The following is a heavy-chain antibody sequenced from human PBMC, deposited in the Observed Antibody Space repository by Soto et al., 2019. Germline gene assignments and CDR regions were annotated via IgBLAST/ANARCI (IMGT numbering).Heavy chain of an antibody. CDR1: GYTFTSYG. V-gene: IGHV1-18*01. J-gene: IGHJ1*01. Sequence: QVQLVQSGAEVKKPGASVKVSCKASGYTFTSYGISWVRQAPGQGLEWMGWISAYNCNTNYAQKLQGRVTNTTDASTSTADMELRSLRSDATAVYYCAGGYRSGWYSGDYFPHWGQGTLVTVSS. CDR2: ISAYNCNT. D-gene: IGHD6-19*01. CDR3: AGGYRSGWYSGDYFPH.